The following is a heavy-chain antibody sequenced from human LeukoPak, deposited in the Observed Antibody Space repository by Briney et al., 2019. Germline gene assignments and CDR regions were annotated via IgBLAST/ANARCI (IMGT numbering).Heavy chain of an antibody. CDR2: INPSGGST. V-gene: IGHV1-46*01. CDR1: GYTFTSYY. J-gene: IGHJ2*01. Sequence: ASVKVSCMASGYTFTSYYMHWVRQAPGQGLEWMGIINPSGGSTSYAQKFQGRVTMTRDTSTSTVYMELSSLRSEDTAVYYCASSYYCSGGSCYSRNNWYFDLWGRGTLVTVSS. D-gene: IGHD2-15*01. CDR3: ASSYYCSGGSCYSRNNWYFDL.